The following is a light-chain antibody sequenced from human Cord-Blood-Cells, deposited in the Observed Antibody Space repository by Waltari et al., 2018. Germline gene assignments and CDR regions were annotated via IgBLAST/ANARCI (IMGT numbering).Light chain of an antibody. Sequence: GDRVTITCRASQSISSYLNWYQQKPGKAPKLLIYAASSLQSGVPSRFSGSGSGTDFTLTISSLQPEDFATYYCQQSYSTPRTFGQGTKLEIK. CDR3: QQSYSTPRT. V-gene: IGKV1-39*01. J-gene: IGKJ2*01. CDR1: QSISSY. CDR2: AAS.